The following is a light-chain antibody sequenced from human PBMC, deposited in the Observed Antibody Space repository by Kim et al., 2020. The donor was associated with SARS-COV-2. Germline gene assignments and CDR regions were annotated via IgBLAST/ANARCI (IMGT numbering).Light chain of an antibody. Sequence: DIQMTQSPSTLSASVGDRVTITCRASQSFSSWLAWYQQKPGKVPKLLIYKTSILESGVPSRFSGSGSGTEFTLTISSLQPDDFATYSGQQDTIPPITFGHRTPLESK. CDR1: QSFSSW. CDR2: KTS. V-gene: IGKV1-5*03. J-gene: IGKJ5*01. CDR3: QQDTIPPIT.